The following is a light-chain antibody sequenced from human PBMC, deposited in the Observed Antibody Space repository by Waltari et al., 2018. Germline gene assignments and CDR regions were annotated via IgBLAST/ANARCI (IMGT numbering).Light chain of an antibody. V-gene: IGLV1-44*01. Sequence: QSVLTQPPSASGTPGQRVTISCSGSSSNIGSNTVKWYLQLPGTAPKLLIYRNDQRPSGVPDRFSGSKSDTSASLAISGLQSEDEADYYCAAWDDSLNGPVFGGGTKLTVV. CDR3: AAWDDSLNGPV. J-gene: IGLJ3*02. CDR1: SSNIGSNT. CDR2: RND.